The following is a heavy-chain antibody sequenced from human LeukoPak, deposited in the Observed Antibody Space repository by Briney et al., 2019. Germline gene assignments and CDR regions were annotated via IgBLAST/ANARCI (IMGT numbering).Heavy chain of an antibody. V-gene: IGHV1-18*01. CDR2: ISAYNGNT. D-gene: IGHD1-26*01. CDR3: ARDRLVVGPKAPDY. J-gene: IGHJ4*02. CDR1: GYLFTSFG. Sequence: ASVKVSCKTSGYLFTSFGISWVRQAPGQGLEWMGWISAYNGNTDFAQNLQGRVTMTTDTPTSTAYMELRSLRSDDTAVYYCARDRLVVGPKAPDYWGQGTLVTVSS.